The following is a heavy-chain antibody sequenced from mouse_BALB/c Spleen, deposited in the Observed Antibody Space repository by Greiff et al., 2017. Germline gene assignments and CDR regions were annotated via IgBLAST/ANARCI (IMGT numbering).Heavy chain of an antibody. CDR3: ARLLREDAY. Sequence: EVQRVESGAELVRPGALVKLSCKASGFNIKDYYMHWVKQRPEQGLEWIGWIDPENGNTIYDPKFQGKASITADTSSNTAYLQLSSLTSEDTAVYYCARLLREDAYWGQGTLVTVSA. CDR2: IDPENGNT. CDR1: GFNIKDYY. J-gene: IGHJ3*01. V-gene: IGHV14-1*02. D-gene: IGHD1-1*01.